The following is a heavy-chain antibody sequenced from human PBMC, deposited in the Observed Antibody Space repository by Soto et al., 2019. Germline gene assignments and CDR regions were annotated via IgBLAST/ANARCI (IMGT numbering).Heavy chain of an antibody. D-gene: IGHD3-3*01. J-gene: IGHJ6*02. CDR1: GGSISSYY. CDR2: IYYSGST. V-gene: IGHV4-59*12. CDR3: ARRGGDFWSGYRIYGMDV. Sequence: PSETLSLTCTVSGGSISSYYWSWIRQPPGKGLEWIGYIYYSGSTNYNPSLKSRVTISVDTSKNQFSLKLSSVTAADTAVYYCARRGGDFWSGYRIYGMDVWGQGTTVTVSS.